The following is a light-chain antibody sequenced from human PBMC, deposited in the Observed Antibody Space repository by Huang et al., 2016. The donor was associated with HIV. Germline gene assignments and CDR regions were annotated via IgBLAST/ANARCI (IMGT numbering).Light chain of an antibody. V-gene: IGKV3-15*01. Sequence: EVVMTQSPATLSVSPGERATLFCRASQSLSTNLAWYQQNPGQPPRRLIYGASTRATGVPARFSGSGSGTDFTLTISSLQPEDFAVYYCQQYDDWPPVTFGPGTKVDFK. CDR3: QQYDDWPPVT. CDR1: QSLSTN. CDR2: GAS. J-gene: IGKJ3*01.